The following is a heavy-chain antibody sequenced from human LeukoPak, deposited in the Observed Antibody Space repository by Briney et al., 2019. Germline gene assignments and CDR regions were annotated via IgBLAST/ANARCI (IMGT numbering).Heavy chain of an antibody. CDR2: INSDGSST. CDR3: ARDPGEDSRGY. D-gene: IGHD6-13*01. Sequence: GGSLRLSCAASEFTFSSYWMHWVRQAPGKRLVWVSRINSDGSSTGYADSVKGRFTISRDNTKNTLYLQMNSLRAEDTALYYCARDPGEDSRGYWGQGTLVTVSS. V-gene: IGHV3-74*01. J-gene: IGHJ4*02. CDR1: EFTFSSYW.